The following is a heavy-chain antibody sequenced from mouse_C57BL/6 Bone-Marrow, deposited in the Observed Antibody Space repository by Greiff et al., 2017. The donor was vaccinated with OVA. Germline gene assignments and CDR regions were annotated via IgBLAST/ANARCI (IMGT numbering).Heavy chain of an antibody. CDR2: IDPSDSYT. V-gene: IGHV1-50*01. J-gene: IGHJ2*01. CDR1: GYTFTSYW. Sequence: QVQLQQPGAELVKPGASVKLSCKASGYTFTSYWMQWVKQRPGQGLEWIGEIDPSDSYTNYNQKFKGKATLTVDTSSSTAYMQLSSLTSEDSAVYYCARGLESFDDWGQGTTRTVSS. D-gene: IGHD2-13*01. CDR3: ARGLESFDD.